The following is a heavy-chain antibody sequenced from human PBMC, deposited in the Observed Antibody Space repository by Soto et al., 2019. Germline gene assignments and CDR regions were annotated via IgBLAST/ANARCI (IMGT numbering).Heavy chain of an antibody. CDR2: INTYNGNT. CDR1: GYTFTNYG. CDR3: ARGVGSGTYYNQYNWLDT. Sequence: GASVKVSCKASGYTFTNYGISWVRQAPGQGLEWMGWINTYNGNTNHAQKLQGRVTMTTDTSTSTAYMELRSLRSDDTAVYYCARGVGSGTYYNQYNWLDTWGQGTLVTVSS. J-gene: IGHJ5*02. V-gene: IGHV1-18*01. D-gene: IGHD3-10*01.